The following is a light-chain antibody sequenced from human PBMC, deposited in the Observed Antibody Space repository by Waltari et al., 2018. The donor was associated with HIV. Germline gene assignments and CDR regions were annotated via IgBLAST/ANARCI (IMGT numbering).Light chain of an antibody. CDR1: RSILYSSNNKND. J-gene: IGKJ1*01. V-gene: IGKV4-1*01. CDR2: WAS. Sequence: DIVMTQSPDSLAVSLGERATIHCKASRSILYSSNNKNDLAWYQQKPGQSPKVLIYWASTRESGVPDRFTGSGFGTDFTLTISSLQAEDVAVYYCQQYYSSPWTFGQGTKVEIK. CDR3: QQYYSSPWT.